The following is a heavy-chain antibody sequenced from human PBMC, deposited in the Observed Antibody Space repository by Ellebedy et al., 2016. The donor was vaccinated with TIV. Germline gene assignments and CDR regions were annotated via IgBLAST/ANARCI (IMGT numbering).Heavy chain of an antibody. J-gene: IGHJ6*02. CDR3: TRDPPMTAGYGMDV. D-gene: IGHD2-21*02. CDR2: ISSSSYI. CDR1: GFTFSSYS. Sequence: GESLKISCAASGFTFSSYSMNWVRQAPGKGLEWVSSISSSSYIYYADSVKGRFTISRDDYKNTLYLQMSNLSAEDTAVYYCTRDPPMTAGYGMDVWGQGTTVTVSS. V-gene: IGHV3-21*04.